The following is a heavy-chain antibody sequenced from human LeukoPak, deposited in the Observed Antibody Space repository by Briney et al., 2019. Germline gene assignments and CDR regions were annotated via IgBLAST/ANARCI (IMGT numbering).Heavy chain of an antibody. J-gene: IGHJ6*02. CDR3: GGGGYYYGMDV. Sequence: SETLSLTCTVSGGSVSSGSYYWSWIRQPPGKGLEWIGYIYHSGSTYYNPSLKSRVTISVDRSKNQFSLKLSSVTAADTAVYYCGGGGYYYGMDVWGQGTTVTVSS. CDR1: GGSVSSGSYY. CDR2: IYHSGST. D-gene: IGHD3-16*01. V-gene: IGHV4-30-2*01.